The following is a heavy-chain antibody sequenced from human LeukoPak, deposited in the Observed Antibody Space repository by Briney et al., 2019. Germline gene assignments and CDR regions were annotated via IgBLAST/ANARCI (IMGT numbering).Heavy chain of an antibody. V-gene: IGHV3-23*01. Sequence: GGSLRLSCVASGFTFSNYAMTWVRQAPGKGLEWVSAISGSGGSTYYADSVKGRFTISRDNSKNTLYLQMNSLRAEDTAVYYCASLLSGSNQINDYWGQGTLVTVSS. J-gene: IGHJ4*02. CDR1: GFTFSNYA. CDR2: ISGSGGST. D-gene: IGHD1-26*01. CDR3: ASLLSGSNQINDY.